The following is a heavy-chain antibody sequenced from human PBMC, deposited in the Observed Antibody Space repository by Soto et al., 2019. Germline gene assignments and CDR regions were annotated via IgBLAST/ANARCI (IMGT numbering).Heavy chain of an antibody. J-gene: IGHJ4*02. Sequence: PETLCLTCSVLRCSISSYYWSWIRQSPGKGLEWIAYISYSGSTNYNPSLKSRVTISVDTSNNQFSLKLTSVTAADTAVYYCARGWGAYDPFEYWGRG. CDR2: ISYSGST. V-gene: IGHV4-59*13. CDR1: RCSISSYY. D-gene: IGHD3-3*01. CDR3: ARGWGAYDPFEY.